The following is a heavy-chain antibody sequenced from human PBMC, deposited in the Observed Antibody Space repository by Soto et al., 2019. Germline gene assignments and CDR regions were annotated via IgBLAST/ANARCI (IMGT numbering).Heavy chain of an antibody. D-gene: IGHD1-20*01. J-gene: IGHJ6*02. CDR3: ARRAPRSSGYNDGVDV. CDR1: GDSISTSSHY. Sequence: QLQLQESGPGLVKPSETLSPICTVSGDSISTSSHYCGWIRQPPGKGLEWIGIIHYSGRTYYNPSLKSRTTISLDASKNQFSLNLSSVTAADTALYYCARRAPRSSGYNDGVDVWGQGTTVTVSS. CDR2: IHYSGRT. V-gene: IGHV4-39*01.